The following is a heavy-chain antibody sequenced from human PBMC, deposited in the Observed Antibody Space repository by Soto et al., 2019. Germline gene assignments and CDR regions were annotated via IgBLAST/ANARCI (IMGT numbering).Heavy chain of an antibody. CDR2: ISAYNGNT. Sequence: SVKVSCKASGYTFTSYGISWVRQAPGQGLEWMGWISAYNGNTNYAQKLQGRVTMTTDTSTSTAYMELRSLRSDDTAVYYCARAPLSIAALYYYYYYGMDVWRQGTTVTVSS. CDR3: ARAPLSIAALYYYYYYGMDV. V-gene: IGHV1-18*04. J-gene: IGHJ6*02. D-gene: IGHD6-6*01. CDR1: GYTFTSYG.